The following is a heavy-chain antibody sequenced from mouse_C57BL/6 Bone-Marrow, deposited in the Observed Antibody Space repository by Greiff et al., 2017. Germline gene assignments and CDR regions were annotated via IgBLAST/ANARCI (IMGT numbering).Heavy chain of an antibody. V-gene: IGHV1-55*01. J-gene: IGHJ1*03. CDR2: IYPGSGST. CDR1: GYTFTSYW. Sequence: QVQLQQPGAELVKPGASVKMSCKASGYTFTSYWITWVKQRPGQGLEWIGDIYPGSGSTNYNEKFKSKATLTVDTSSSTAYMQLSSLTSEDSAVYYCARVGDGCYPRYWYFDVWGTGTTVTVSS. CDR3: ARVGDGCYPRYWYFDV. D-gene: IGHD2-3*01.